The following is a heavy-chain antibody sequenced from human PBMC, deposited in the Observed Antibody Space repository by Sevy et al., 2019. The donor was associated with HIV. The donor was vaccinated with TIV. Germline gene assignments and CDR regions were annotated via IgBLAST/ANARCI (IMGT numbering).Heavy chain of an antibody. Sequence: GGSLRLSCAVSGFIFEDFAMHWVRQVPGRGLEWVAHITWNSGNIDYGGSVKGRFTISRDNAKRSLYLEMNSLTGEDTAFYYCAKGRKAGSSATYFDSWGQGTMVTVSS. D-gene: IGHD6-19*01. J-gene: IGHJ4*02. CDR2: ITWNSGNI. CDR1: GFIFEDFA. CDR3: AKGRKAGSSATYFDS. V-gene: IGHV3-9*01.